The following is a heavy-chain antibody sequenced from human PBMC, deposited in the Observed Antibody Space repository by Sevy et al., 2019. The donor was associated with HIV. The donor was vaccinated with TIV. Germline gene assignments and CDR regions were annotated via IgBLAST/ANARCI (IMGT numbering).Heavy chain of an antibody. CDR2: ISPSGSPI. Sequence: GGSLRLSCAASGFTFTNYVMNWVRQAPGKGLEWVSYISPSGSPIYYADSVKGRFTISRDNARNSLYLQMNSLRAEDTGLYYCAQDLVASTLTMDVWGQGTTVTVSS. V-gene: IGHV3-48*03. CDR1: GFTFTNYV. J-gene: IGHJ6*02. CDR3: AQDLVASTLTMDV.